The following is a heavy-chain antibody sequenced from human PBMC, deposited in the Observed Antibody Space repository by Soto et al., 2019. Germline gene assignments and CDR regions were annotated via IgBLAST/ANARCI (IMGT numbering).Heavy chain of an antibody. CDR3: EIEGGDYNYLDY. Sequence: EVQLVESGGGLVQPGGSLRLSCAASGFLFDTYWMFWVRQAPRKGLLWVSRIKSDGSSTNYADSVKGRFPISRDNAKNTLYLQMTSQRAEDTAVYYCEIEGGDYNYLDYWGQGILVTVS. D-gene: IGHD3-9*01. V-gene: IGHV3-74*01. CDR1: GFLFDTYW. CDR2: IKSDGSST. J-gene: IGHJ4*02.